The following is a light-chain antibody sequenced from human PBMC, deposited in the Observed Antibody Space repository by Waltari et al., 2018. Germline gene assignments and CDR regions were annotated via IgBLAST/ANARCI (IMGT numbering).Light chain of an antibody. V-gene: IGLV8-61*01. Sequence: QTVVTQEPSFSVSPGGTVTLTCGLSSGSVSTSYYPSWYQQTPGQAPRTLSYKTNTRSSGVPDRFSGSILGNKAALTITGAQADDESYYYCMLYLGSGLRGFGTGTKVTVL. CDR1: SGSVSTSYY. CDR3: MLYLGSGLRG. J-gene: IGLJ1*01. CDR2: KTN.